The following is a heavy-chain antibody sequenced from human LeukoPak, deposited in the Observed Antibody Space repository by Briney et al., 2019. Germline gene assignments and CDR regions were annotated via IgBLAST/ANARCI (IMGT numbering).Heavy chain of an antibody. CDR3: AKDALPYYDIPNYFDY. CDR1: GFTFSSYA. CDR2: IPYDGSNK. V-gene: IGHV3-30*04. D-gene: IGHD3-9*01. Sequence: PGGSLRLSCAASGFTFSSYAMHWVRQAPGKGLEWVAVIPYDGSNKYYADSVKGRFTISRDNSKNTLYLQMNSLRAEDTAVYYCAKDALPYYDIPNYFDYWGQGTLVTVSS. J-gene: IGHJ4*02.